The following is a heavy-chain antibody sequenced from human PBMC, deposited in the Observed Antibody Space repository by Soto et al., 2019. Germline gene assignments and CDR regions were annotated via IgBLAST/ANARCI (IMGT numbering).Heavy chain of an antibody. CDR3: ARAPLDYYYDSSGPFDY. CDR1: GYTFTGYY. CDR2: ISAYNGNT. V-gene: IGHV1-18*04. J-gene: IGHJ4*02. D-gene: IGHD3-22*01. Sequence: ASVKVSCKASGYTFTGYYMHWVRQAPGQGLEWMGWISAYNGNTNYAQKLQGRVTMTTDTSTSTAYMELRSLRSDDTAVYYCARAPLDYYYDSSGPFDYWGQGTLVTVSS.